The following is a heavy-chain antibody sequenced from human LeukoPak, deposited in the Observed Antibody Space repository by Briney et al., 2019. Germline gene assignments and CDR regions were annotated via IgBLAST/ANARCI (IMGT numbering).Heavy chain of an antibody. V-gene: IGHV3-30-3*01. J-gene: IGHJ6*02. D-gene: IGHD5/OR15-5a*01. CDR2: ISYDGSNK. Sequence: GRSLRLSCAASGFTFSSYAMHWVRQAPGKGLEWVAVISYDGSNKYYADSVKGRFTISRDNSKNTLYLQMNSLRAEDTAVYYCARASVSDYGMDVWGQGTTVTVSS. CDR1: GFTFSSYA. CDR3: ARASVSDYGMDV.